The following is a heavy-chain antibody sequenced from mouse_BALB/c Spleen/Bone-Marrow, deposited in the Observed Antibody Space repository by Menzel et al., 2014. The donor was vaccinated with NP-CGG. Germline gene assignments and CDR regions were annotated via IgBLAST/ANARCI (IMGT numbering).Heavy chain of an antibody. J-gene: IGHJ3*01. CDR2: INPSNGGT. CDR1: GYTFTSYY. V-gene: IGHV1S81*02. Sequence: VQLQQSGAELVKPGASVKLSCKSSGYTFTSYYMYWVKQRPGQGLEWIGGINPSNGGTNFNEKFKSKATLTVDKSSSTPYMQLSSLTSEDSGVYYCKREGPFFSYWGQGPRVTASA. CDR3: KREGPFFSY.